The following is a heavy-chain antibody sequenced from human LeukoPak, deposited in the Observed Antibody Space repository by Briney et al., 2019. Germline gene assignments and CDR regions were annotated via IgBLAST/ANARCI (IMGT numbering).Heavy chain of an antibody. V-gene: IGHV3-21*01. D-gene: IGHD3-9*01. CDR2: ISSSGSYK. J-gene: IGHJ4*02. CDR3: ARDYDILTGYSRFDY. CDR1: GFTFSTCR. Sequence: GGSLRLSCAASGFTFSTCRMNWVRQAPGKGLEWVSYISSSGSYKYYADSVKGRFTVSRDNAKNSLYLQMDSLRAEDTAVYYCARDYDILTGYSRFDYWGQGTLVTVSS.